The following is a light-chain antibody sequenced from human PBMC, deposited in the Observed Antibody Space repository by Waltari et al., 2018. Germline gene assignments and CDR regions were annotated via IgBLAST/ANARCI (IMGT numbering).Light chain of an antibody. J-gene: IGLJ3*02. V-gene: IGLV4-60*03. CDR2: LEGSGSY. CDR3: ETWDSNTPV. CDR1: SGHSHHI. Sequence: QPVLTQSSSASASLGSSVKLTCPLSSGHSHHIIAWPQQQPGKAPRYLMKLEGSGSYNKGSGVPDRFSGSSSGADRYLTISNLQSEDEADYYCETWDSNTPVFGGGTKLTVL.